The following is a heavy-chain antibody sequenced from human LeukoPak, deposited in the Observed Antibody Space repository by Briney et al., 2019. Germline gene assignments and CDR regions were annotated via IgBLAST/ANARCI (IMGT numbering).Heavy chain of an antibody. J-gene: IGHJ4*02. CDR1: GFTFSNYN. D-gene: IGHD6-19*01. V-gene: IGHV3-48*01. Sequence: GGSLRLSCAASGFTFSNYNMFWARQAPGKGLEWVSYITSSSNTVHYADSVKGRFTLSRENAKSSLYLQMNSLRAEDTAIYYCARLLSGWYLADYWGQGTLVTVSS. CDR3: ARLLSGWYLADY. CDR2: ITSSSNTV.